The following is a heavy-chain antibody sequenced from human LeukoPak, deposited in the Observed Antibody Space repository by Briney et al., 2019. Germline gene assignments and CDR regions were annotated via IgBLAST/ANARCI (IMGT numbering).Heavy chain of an antibody. Sequence: GGSLRLSCVASAFTFSSHWTHWVRQPPGNGRVWVSRLSNDETYIEYADSVKGRFTISRDNAKNMLYLQMNSLRVDDTAVYYCVRGSYGWAGTDYWGQGTLVTVSS. D-gene: IGHD3-16*01. J-gene: IGHJ4*02. V-gene: IGHV3-74*03. CDR3: VRGSYGWAGTDY. CDR1: AFTFSSHW. CDR2: LSNDETYI.